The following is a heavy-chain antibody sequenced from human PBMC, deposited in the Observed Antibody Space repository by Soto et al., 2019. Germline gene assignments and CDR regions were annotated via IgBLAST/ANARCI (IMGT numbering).Heavy chain of an antibody. CDR1: GFTFSSYG. CDR2: ISYDGSNK. V-gene: IGHV3-30*18. J-gene: IGHJ4*02. CDR3: AKVRPRYSSSWRYCFDY. Sequence: GGSLRLSCAASGFTFSSYGMHWVRQAPGRXLEWVAVISYDGSNKYYADSVKGRFTISRDNSKNTLYLQMNSLRAEDTAVYYCAKVRPRYSSSWRYCFDYWGQGTLVTVSS. D-gene: IGHD6-13*01.